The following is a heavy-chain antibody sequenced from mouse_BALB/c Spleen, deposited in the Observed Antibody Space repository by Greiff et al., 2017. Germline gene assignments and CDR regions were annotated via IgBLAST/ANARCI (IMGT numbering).Heavy chain of an antibody. V-gene: IGHV1-69*02. CDR1: GYTFTSYW. D-gene: IGHD1-1*02. CDR2: IYPSDSYT. J-gene: IGHJ3*01. Sequence: VQLQQPGAELVRPGASVKLSCKASGYTFTSYWINWVKQRPGQGLEWIGNIYPSDSYTNYNQKFKDKATLTVDKSSSTAYMQLSSPTSEDSAVYYCTVYYGQLQGAYWGQGTLVTVSA. CDR3: TVYYGQLQGAY.